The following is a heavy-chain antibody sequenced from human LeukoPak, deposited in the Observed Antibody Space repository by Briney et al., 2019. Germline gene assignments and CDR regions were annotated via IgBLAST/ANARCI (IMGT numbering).Heavy chain of an antibody. CDR1: GFTFSRFG. D-gene: IGHD6-13*01. CDR2: ISGTGGST. Sequence: GGSLRLSCVTSGFTFSRFGMSWVRQAPAKGLEWVSGISGTGGSTNYADSVKGRFTISRDNSKNTLYLQMNSLRAEDTAVYYCAKLATRAVAGAFDYWGHGTLVTVSS. J-gene: IGHJ4*01. CDR3: AKLATRAVAGAFDY. V-gene: IGHV3-23*01.